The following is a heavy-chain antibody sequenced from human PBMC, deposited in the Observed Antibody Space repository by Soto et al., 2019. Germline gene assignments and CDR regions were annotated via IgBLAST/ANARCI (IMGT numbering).Heavy chain of an antibody. CDR3: ASRDPGTSVDY. Sequence: PSETLSLTCAVSGGSFTSNNWCTWGRQPPGQGLEWLGEIYRTGSTNHNPSLKSRVTISLDKSENQFSLKVTSPTAADTAVYYCASRDPGTSVDYWGQGTLVTVSS. J-gene: IGHJ4*02. CDR2: IYRTGST. V-gene: IGHV4-4*02. D-gene: IGHD1-7*01. CDR1: GGSFTSNNW.